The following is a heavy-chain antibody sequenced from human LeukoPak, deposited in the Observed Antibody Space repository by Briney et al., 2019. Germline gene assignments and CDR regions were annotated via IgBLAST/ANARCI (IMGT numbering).Heavy chain of an antibody. J-gene: IGHJ4*02. Sequence: SETLSLTCAVSGVSISSGYWWSWVRQSPGKGLQYIPQVHHSDNTNSNPSLKTRLTISLDNSKNYFSLELTSLTAADTAVYYCTRNTAYCLEDWGQGTLVTVSS. D-gene: IGHD5-18*01. CDR1: GVSISSGYW. V-gene: IGHV4/OR15-8*02. CDR3: TRNTAYCLED. CDR2: VHHSDNT.